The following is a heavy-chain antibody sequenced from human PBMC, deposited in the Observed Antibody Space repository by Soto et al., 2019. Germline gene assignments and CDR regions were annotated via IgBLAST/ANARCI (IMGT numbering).Heavy chain of an antibody. V-gene: IGHV4-61*03. J-gene: IGHJ6*02. CDR2: IYNSGRT. CDR3: ARVHSGWSSGHGLDV. Sequence: PSETLSLTCTVSGASVGSGSFYWSWVRQPPGKGLEWIGYIYNSGRTNYNPSLKSRVTISLDTSYNDFSLRLTSLTAADTAVYYCARVHSGWSSGHGLDVWGQGTTVTVSS. CDR1: GASVGSGSFY. D-gene: IGHD6-19*01.